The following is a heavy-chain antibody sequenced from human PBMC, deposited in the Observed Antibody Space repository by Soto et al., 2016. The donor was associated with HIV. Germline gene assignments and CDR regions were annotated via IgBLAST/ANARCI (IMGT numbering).Heavy chain of an antibody. CDR3: ATTIIVASPAHFDR. J-gene: IGHJ4*02. V-gene: IGHV4-59*12. CDR2: KYYNGSA. D-gene: IGHD2-21*01. CDR1: GGSFSSYY. Sequence: QVQLQESGPGLVRPSETLFLTCNVSGGSFSSYYWSWIRQVPGRGLEWIGSKYYNGSADYNLSLKSRVTISIQTSKNQFSLKLTSTTDADTALYFCATTIIVASPAHFDRWGQGNPGSASPQ.